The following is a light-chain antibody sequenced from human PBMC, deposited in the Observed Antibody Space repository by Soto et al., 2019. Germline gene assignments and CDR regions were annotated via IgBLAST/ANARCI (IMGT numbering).Light chain of an antibody. CDR2: NNN. V-gene: IGLV1-44*01. CDR1: SSNIESNT. CDR3: AAWDDTLSGSWV. Sequence: QSVLTQAPSASGTPGQAVTISCSGSSSNIESNTVNWYQQLPGTAPKLLIYNNNQRPSGVPVRFSGSKSGTSASLAIIGLQSEDEADYFFAAWDDTLSGSWVFVGGTKLTVL. J-gene: IGLJ3*02.